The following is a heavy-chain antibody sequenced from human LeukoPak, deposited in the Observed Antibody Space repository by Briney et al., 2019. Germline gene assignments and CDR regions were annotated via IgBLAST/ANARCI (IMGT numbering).Heavy chain of an antibody. J-gene: IGHJ4*02. D-gene: IGHD4-23*01. CDR3: ARGESPGPHYGGNSGFDY. CDR2: IYYSGST. V-gene: IGHV4-31*02. Sequence: NWVRQHPEKGLEWIGYIYYSGSTYYNPSLKSRVTISVDTSKNQFSLKLSSVTAADTAVYYCARGESPGPHYGGNSGFDYWGQGTLVTVSS.